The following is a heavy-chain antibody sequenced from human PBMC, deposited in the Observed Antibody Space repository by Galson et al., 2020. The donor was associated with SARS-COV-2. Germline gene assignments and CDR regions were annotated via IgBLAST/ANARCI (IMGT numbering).Heavy chain of an antibody. CDR1: GYSFTSYW. V-gene: IGHV5-51*01. J-gene: IGHJ3*02. D-gene: IGHD3-10*01. Sequence: GESLKISCKGSGYSFTSYWIGWVRQMPGKGLEWMGIIYPGDSDTRYRPSFQGQVTISADKSISTAYLQWSSLKASDTAMYYCASPVSVYGSGSHVTGSAFDIWGQGTMVTVSS. CDR3: ASPVSVYGSGSHVTGSAFDI. CDR2: IYPGDSDT.